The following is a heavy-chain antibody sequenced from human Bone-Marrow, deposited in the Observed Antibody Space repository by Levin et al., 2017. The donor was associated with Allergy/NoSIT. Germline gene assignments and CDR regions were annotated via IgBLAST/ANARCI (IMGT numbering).Heavy chain of an antibody. V-gene: IGHV1-8*01. Sequence: ASVKVSCKASGYTFTSYDINWVRQATGQGLEWMGWMNPNSGNTGYAQKFQGRVTMTRNTSISTAYMELSSLRSEDTAVYYCARGSRGGSCYRGIKKNWFDPWGQGTLVTVSS. CDR1: GYTFTSYD. CDR2: MNPNSGNT. CDR3: ARGSRGGSCYRGIKKNWFDP. D-gene: IGHD2-15*01. J-gene: IGHJ5*02.